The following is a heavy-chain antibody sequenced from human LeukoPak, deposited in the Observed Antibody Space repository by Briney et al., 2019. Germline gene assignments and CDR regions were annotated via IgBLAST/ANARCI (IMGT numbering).Heavy chain of an antibody. CDR1: GYTFNSYY. CDR2: IHPYSDDT. J-gene: IGHJ4*02. CDR3: AREGDLTRGVSFDH. Sequence: ASAKVSCKASGYTFNSYYIHRVRQAPGQGLEWLGWIHPYSDDTKYAQTFQGRVTMTRDTSMNTAYMEVTRLRFDDTAVYFCAREGDLTRGVSFDHWGQGTLVTVSS. V-gene: IGHV1-2*02. D-gene: IGHD3-10*01.